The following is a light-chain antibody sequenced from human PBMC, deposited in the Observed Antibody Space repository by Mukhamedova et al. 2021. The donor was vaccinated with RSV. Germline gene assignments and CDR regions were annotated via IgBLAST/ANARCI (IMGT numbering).Light chain of an antibody. J-gene: IGLJ1*01. Sequence: NRPSGVSNRFSGSKSGNTASLTISGLQAEDEADYYCSSYSSSKTLYVFGTGTKVTVL. CDR3: SSYSSSKTLYV. V-gene: IGLV2-14*01.